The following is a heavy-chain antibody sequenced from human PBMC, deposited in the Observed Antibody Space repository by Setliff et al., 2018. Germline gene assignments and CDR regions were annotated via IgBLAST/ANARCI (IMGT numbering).Heavy chain of an antibody. V-gene: IGHV4-59*08. CDR1: GSSISTHY. Sequence: ETLSLTCTVSGSSISTHYWSWIRQPPGKGLEWIGYVFYGGSTKFNPPLKSRASISVDTTKNQFSLRLISVTAADTAIYYCARHLGPWDPVDYWGPGTLVTVSS. J-gene: IGHJ4*02. D-gene: IGHD1-26*01. CDR2: VFYGGST. CDR3: ARHLGPWDPVDY.